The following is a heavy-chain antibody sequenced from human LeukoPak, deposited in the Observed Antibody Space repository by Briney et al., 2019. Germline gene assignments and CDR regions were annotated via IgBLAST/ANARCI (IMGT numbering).Heavy chain of an antibody. D-gene: IGHD3-9*01. CDR3: ARDSASLRYFDWVYYGMDV. CDR1: GFTFSSYE. Sequence: PGGSLRLSCAASGFTFSSYEMNWVRQAPGKGLEWVSYISSSGSTIYYADSVKGRFTISRDNAKNSLYLQMSSLRAEDTAVYYCARDSASLRYFDWVYYGMDVWGQGTTVTVSS. V-gene: IGHV3-48*03. J-gene: IGHJ6*02. CDR2: ISSSGSTI.